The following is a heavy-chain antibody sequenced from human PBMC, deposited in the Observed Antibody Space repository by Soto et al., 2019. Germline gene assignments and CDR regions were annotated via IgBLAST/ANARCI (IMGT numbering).Heavy chain of an antibody. V-gene: IGHV4-59*01. CDR1: GGSISSYY. D-gene: IGHD4-17*01. J-gene: IGHJ6*02. Sequence: SETLSLTCTVSGGSISSYYWSWIRQPPGKGLEWIGYIYYSGSTNYNPSLKSRVTISVDTSKNQFSLKLSSVTAADTAVYYCARVSYGDEYYYYYYGMDVWGQGTTVTVSS. CDR3: ARVSYGDEYYYYYYGMDV. CDR2: IYYSGST.